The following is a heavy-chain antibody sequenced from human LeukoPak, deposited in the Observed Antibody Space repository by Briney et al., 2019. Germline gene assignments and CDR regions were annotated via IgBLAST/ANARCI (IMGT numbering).Heavy chain of an antibody. CDR1: GGSISSGDYY. D-gene: IGHD6-19*01. V-gene: IGHV4-30-4*01. J-gene: IGHJ4*02. CDR2: IHYSGST. CDR3: ARGYFGGWYFDY. Sequence: PSQTLSLTCTVSGGSISSGDYYWSWIRQPPGKGLEWIGYIHYSGSTYYNPSLKSRVTISVDTSKNQFSLKLSSVTAADTAVYYCARGYFGGWYFDYWGQGTLVTVSS.